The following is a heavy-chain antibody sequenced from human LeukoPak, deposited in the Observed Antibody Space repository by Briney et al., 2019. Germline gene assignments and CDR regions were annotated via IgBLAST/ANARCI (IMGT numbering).Heavy chain of an antibody. V-gene: IGHV3-23*01. CDR2: IGASGRNT. CDR3: TKEPELLPSGDWFDP. CDR1: GFTFTSHA. Sequence: GGSLGLSCAASGFTFTSHAISWVRQAPGKGLEWVSGIGASGRNTYYADSVQGRFTISRDNSQDKLFLQMNSLRDDDTAIYYCTKEPELLPSGDWFDPWGQGTLVTVSS. D-gene: IGHD1-14*01. J-gene: IGHJ5*02.